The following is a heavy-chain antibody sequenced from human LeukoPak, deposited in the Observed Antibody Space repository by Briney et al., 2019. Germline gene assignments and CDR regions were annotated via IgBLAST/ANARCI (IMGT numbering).Heavy chain of an antibody. CDR3: ARGLFGESLDY. CDR2: INTNTGNP. CDR1: GYTFSSHA. Sequence: ASVEVSCKASGYTFSSHAMNWVRQAPGQGLEWMGWINTNTGNPTYAQGFTGRFVFSLDTSVSTAYLQISSLKTEDTAVYYCARGLFGESLDYWGQGTLVTVSS. J-gene: IGHJ4*02. V-gene: IGHV7-4-1*02. D-gene: IGHD3-3*01.